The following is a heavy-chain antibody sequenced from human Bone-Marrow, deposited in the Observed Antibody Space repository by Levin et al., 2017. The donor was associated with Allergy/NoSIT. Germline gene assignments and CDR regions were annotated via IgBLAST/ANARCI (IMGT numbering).Heavy chain of an antibody. CDR1: GFTFSSYW. Sequence: GESLKISCAASGFTFSSYWMNWVRQAPGKGLEWVANIKQDGSEKDYVDSVKGRFTISRDNAKNSLYLQMHSLSAEDTAVYYCARDPRPGYCSSASCQGGYNWFDPWGQGTLVIVSS. D-gene: IGHD2-2*01. V-gene: IGHV3-7*01. J-gene: IGHJ5*02. CDR2: IKQDGSEK. CDR3: ARDPRPGYCSSASCQGGYNWFDP.